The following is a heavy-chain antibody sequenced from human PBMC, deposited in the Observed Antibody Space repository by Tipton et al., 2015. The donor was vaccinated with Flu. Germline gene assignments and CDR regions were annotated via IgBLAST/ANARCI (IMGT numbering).Heavy chain of an antibody. J-gene: IGHJ6*02. Sequence: SLRLSCAASGFTFSSYEMNWVRQAPGKGLEWVSYISRSGSTIYYADSVKGRFTISRDKAKNSLYLQMNSLRAEDTAVYYCARAPNDYGFYYYYGLDVWGHGTTVTVSS. V-gene: IGHV3-48*03. CDR1: GFTFSSYE. CDR3: ARAPNDYGFYYYYGLDV. D-gene: IGHD4-17*01. CDR2: ISRSGSTI.